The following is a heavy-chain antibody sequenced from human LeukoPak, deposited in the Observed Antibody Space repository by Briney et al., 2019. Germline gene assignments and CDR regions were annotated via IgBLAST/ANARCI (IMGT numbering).Heavy chain of an antibody. J-gene: IGHJ4*02. CDR2: IKSKTDGGTT. V-gene: IGHV3-15*01. CDR3: TTDACSSTSCPHDY. Sequence: PGGSLRLSCAASGFTFSNAWMSWVRQAPGKGPEWVGRIKSKTDGGTTDYAAPVKGRFTISRDDSKNTLYLQMNSLKTEDTAVYYCTTDACSSTSCPHDYWGQGTLVTVSS. D-gene: IGHD2-2*01. CDR1: GFTFSNAW.